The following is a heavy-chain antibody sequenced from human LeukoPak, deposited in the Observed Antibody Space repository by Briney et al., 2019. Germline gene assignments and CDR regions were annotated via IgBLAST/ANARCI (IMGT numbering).Heavy chain of an antibody. CDR1: GFTFSRYW. Sequence: GGSLRLSCAASGFTFSRYWMTWVRQAPGKGLEWVAILKEDGSEGYYVDTVKGRFTISRDNAKNSLYLQMSSLRAEDTAVYYCATYPGFRNRLFDYWGQGTLVTVSS. J-gene: IGHJ4*02. V-gene: IGHV3-7*01. D-gene: IGHD1-14*01. CDR2: LKEDGSEG. CDR3: ATYPGFRNRLFDY.